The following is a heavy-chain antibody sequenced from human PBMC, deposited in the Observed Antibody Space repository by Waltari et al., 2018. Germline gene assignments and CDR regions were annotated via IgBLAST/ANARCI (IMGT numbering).Heavy chain of an antibody. CDR3: AREGPYWYFDI. V-gene: IGHV4-4*07. Sequence: QVQLQESGPGLVKPSETLSLTCAVSGGSTRSNYWSWTRQPPGKGLELIGRIYGSGGSTDYNPSLKSRVTISTDTSKNQFSLKLSSVTAADTAVYYCAREGPYWYFDIWGPGTPITISS. CDR1: GGSTRSNY. CDR2: IYGSGGST. J-gene: IGHJ2*01.